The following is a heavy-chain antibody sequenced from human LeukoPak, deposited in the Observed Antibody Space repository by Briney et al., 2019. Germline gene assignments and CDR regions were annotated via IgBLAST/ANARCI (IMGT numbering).Heavy chain of an antibody. D-gene: IGHD7-27*01. Sequence: SETLSLTCTVSGGSISTYYWSWIRQPPGKGLEWIGYILYSGSTSYNPSLKSRVTMSVDTSKSRFSLELNSMTPADTAVYYCARANWGSEGGRYFDYWAREPWSPSPQ. CDR2: ILYSGST. J-gene: IGHJ4*02. CDR3: ARANWGSEGGRYFDY. CDR1: GGSISTYY. V-gene: IGHV4-59*01.